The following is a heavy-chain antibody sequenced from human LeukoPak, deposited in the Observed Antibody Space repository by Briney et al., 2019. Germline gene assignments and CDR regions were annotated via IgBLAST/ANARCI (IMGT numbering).Heavy chain of an antibody. Sequence: GGSLRLSCAAPGFTFSDYYMSWIRQAPGKGLEWVSYMSSSGTTIYYADSVKGRFTISRDNAKNSLYLQMNSLRAEDTAVYYCARYYYDSSGYYYFDYWGQGTLVTVSS. CDR2: MSSSGTTI. CDR3: ARYYYDSSGYYYFDY. D-gene: IGHD3-22*01. CDR1: GFTFSDYY. V-gene: IGHV3-11*01. J-gene: IGHJ4*02.